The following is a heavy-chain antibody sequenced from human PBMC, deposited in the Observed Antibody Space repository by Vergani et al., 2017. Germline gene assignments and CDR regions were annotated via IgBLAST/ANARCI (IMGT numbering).Heavy chain of an antibody. D-gene: IGHD3-3*01. CDR3: AKTHDFSSLYSAYNWFGP. CDR2: IYPGDSEV. CDR1: GYIFSNFW. V-gene: IGHV5-51*01. J-gene: IGHJ5*02. Sequence: EKQLVQSGSETKKPGESLKISCQAFGYIFSNFWIGWVRQRPGRGLEWMGIIYPGDSEVKSNPTFRGQVIFSVDTSVNTAYLQWRRLQAPDTATYYCAKTHDFSSLYSAYNWFGPWGQGTQVTVSS.